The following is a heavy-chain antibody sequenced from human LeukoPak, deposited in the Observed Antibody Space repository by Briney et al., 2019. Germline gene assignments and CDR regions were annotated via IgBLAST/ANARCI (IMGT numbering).Heavy chain of an antibody. Sequence: PSETLSLTCTVSGGSISSYYWSWIRQPAGKGLEWIGRIYTSGSTNYNPSLKSRVTMSVDTSKNQFSLKLSSVTAADTAVYYCARDLQQLVRNYYYGMDVWGQGTTVTVS. V-gene: IGHV4-4*07. CDR2: IYTSGST. D-gene: IGHD6-13*01. CDR1: GGSISSYY. J-gene: IGHJ6*02. CDR3: ARDLQQLVRNYYYGMDV.